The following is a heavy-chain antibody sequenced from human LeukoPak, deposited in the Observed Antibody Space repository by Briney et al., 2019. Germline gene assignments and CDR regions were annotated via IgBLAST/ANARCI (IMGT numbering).Heavy chain of an antibody. D-gene: IGHD6-13*01. CDR2: IKQDGSEK. J-gene: IGHJ3*02. Sequence: GGSLRLSCAASGFTFSSYWMSWVRQAPGKGLEWVANIKQDGSEKYYVDSVKGRFTISRDNAKNSLYLQMNSLRAEDTAVYYCAREGSSSWDDAFDIWGQGTMVTVSP. CDR1: GFTFSSYW. CDR3: AREGSSSWDDAFDI. V-gene: IGHV3-7*01.